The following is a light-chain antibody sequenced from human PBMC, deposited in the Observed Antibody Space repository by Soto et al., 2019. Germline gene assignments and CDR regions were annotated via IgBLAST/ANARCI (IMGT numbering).Light chain of an antibody. CDR3: QVWDSTGDQVG. CDR1: SIGSRS. Sequence: SYVLTQPPSVSVAPGMTARMPCGGNSIGSRSVHWYQQKPGQAPIMVISFDTDRPSGIPERFSGSNSGNTATLIISTVEAGDEADYYCQVWDSTGDQVGFGGGTKLTVL. J-gene: IGLJ2*01. V-gene: IGLV3-21*04. CDR2: FDT.